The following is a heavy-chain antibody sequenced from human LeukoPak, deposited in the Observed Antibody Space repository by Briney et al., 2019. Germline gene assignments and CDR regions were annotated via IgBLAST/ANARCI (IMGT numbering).Heavy chain of an antibody. CDR3: ARDASNAFDP. J-gene: IGHJ5*02. V-gene: IGHV3-74*01. CDR1: GXTFSSYW. Sequence: GGSLRLSCAASGXTFSSYWMHWVRQAPGKGLVWVSRINSDGSSTRHADSVKGRFTISRDNAKNTLYLQMNSLRVEDTAVYYCARDASNAFDPWGQGTLVTVSS. CDR2: INSDGSST.